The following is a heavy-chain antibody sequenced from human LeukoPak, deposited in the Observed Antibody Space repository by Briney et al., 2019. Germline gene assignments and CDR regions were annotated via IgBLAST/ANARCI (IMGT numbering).Heavy chain of an antibody. J-gene: IGHJ4*02. CDR3: AKENYDILTGYYFDY. CDR1: GFTFSSYA. CDR2: ISGSGGST. V-gene: IGHV3-23*01. Sequence: SGGSLRLSCAASGFTFSSYAMSWVRQAPGKGLEWVSAISGSGGSTYYADSVKGRFTISRDNSKNTLYLQMNSPRAEDTAVYYCAKENYDILTGYYFDYWGQGTLVTVSS. D-gene: IGHD3-9*01.